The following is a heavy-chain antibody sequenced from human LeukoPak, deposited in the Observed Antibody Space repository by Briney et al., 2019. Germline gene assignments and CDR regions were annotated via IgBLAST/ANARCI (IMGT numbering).Heavy chain of an antibody. V-gene: IGHV3-23*01. CDR2: IGGSGGDT. D-gene: IGHD3-10*01. CDR3: AKSPYGSGAHWFDP. CDR1: GLTFSRYA. J-gene: IGHJ5*02. Sequence: GGSLRLSCAASGLTFSRYAMRWLPQAPEKGLEWVSGIGGSGGDTYYPDSVRGRFTISRDNSKNTLYLQMNSLRAEDTAVYYCAKSPYGSGAHWFDPWGQGTLVTVSS.